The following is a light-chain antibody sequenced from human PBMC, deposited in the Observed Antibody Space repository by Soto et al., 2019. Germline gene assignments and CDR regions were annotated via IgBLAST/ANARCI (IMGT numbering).Light chain of an antibody. CDR3: QHYNRYSQT. CDR2: DAY. V-gene: IGKV1-5*01. Sequence: DIQMTQSPSSLSASVGDRVTITCRASQTISSYLNWYQQKPGKAPNLLIYDAYTLESGVQSRFSGSGSGTEFTLTISSLQPDDFATYFCQHYNRYSQTFGQGTKVDIK. J-gene: IGKJ1*01. CDR1: QTISSY.